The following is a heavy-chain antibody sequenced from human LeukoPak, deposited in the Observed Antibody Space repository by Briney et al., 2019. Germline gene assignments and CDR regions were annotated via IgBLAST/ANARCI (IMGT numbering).Heavy chain of an antibody. CDR1: GGSFSGYY. D-gene: IGHD3-10*01. Sequence: SETLSLTCAVYGGSFSGYYWSWIRQPPGKGLEWIGEINHSGSTNYNPSLKSRVTISVDTSKTQFSLKLSSVTAADTAVYYCARIWFGELLPFDYWGQGTLVTVSS. J-gene: IGHJ4*02. CDR3: ARIWFGELLPFDY. CDR2: INHSGST. V-gene: IGHV4-34*01.